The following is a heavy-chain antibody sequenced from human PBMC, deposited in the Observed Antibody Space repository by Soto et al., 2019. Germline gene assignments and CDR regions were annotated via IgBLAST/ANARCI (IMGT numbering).Heavy chain of an antibody. J-gene: IGHJ4*02. CDR3: AKDQPRAMVPFYFDY. D-gene: IGHD5-18*01. V-gene: IGHV3-23*01. CDR1: GFTFSRYA. Sequence: PGGSLRLSCAASGFTFSRYAMSWVRQAPGKGLEWVSAISGSGGSTYYADSVKGRFTISRDNSKNTLYLQMNSLRAEDTAVYYCAKDQPRAMVPFYFDYWGQGTLLTVSS. CDR2: ISGSGGST.